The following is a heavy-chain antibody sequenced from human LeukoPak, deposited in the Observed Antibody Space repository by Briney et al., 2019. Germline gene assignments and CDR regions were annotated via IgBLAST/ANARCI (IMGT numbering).Heavy chain of an antibody. CDR3: ARLPHYDFWTGQGNWFDP. CDR2: IYYSGST. Sequence: SETLSLTCTVSGGSISSSSYYWGWIRQPPGKGLEWIGSIYYSGSTYYNPSLKSRVTISVDTSKNQFSLKLSSVTAADTAVYYCARLPHYDFWTGQGNWFDPWGQGTLVTV. V-gene: IGHV4-39*01. J-gene: IGHJ5*02. D-gene: IGHD3-3*01. CDR1: GGSISSSSYY.